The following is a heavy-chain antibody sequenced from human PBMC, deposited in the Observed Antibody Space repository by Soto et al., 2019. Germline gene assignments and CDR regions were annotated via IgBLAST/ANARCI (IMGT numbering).Heavy chain of an antibody. CDR2: IIPIFGTA. Sequence: SVKVSCKASGGTFSSYAISWVRQAPGQGLEWMGGIIPIFGTANYAQKFQGRVTITADKSTSTAYMELSSLRSEDTAVYYCASRKAAGTYYYYGMDVWGQGTTVTVS. V-gene: IGHV1-69*06. J-gene: IGHJ6*02. CDR3: ASRKAAGTYYYYGMDV. D-gene: IGHD6-13*01. CDR1: GGTFSSYA.